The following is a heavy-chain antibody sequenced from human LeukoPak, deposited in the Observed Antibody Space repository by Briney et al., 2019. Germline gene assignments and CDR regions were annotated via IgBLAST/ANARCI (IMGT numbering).Heavy chain of an antibody. CDR3: AQQVGYCSSGSCYFTY. Sequence: GGSLRLSCAASGFSFNTYAMSWVRQAPGKGLERVSAISNTGGSTYYADSVKGRFTISRDKSKNTLSLQMNSLRAEDTAVYYCAQQVGYCSSGSCYFTYWGQGTLVTVSS. D-gene: IGHD2-15*01. V-gene: IGHV3-23*01. CDR1: GFSFNTYA. CDR2: ISNTGGST. J-gene: IGHJ1*01.